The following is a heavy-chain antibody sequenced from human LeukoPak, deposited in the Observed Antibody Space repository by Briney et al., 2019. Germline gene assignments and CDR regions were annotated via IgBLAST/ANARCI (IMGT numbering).Heavy chain of an antibody. J-gene: IGHJ5*02. CDR3: VTGGDYVGIPALFCS. V-gene: IGHV3-11*01. CDR1: GFNFSASY. Sequence: GGSLRLSCASSGFNFSASYMAWIRQAPGKGLEWVSYISVRGITINYADSVKGRFTISRDDTQNSLYLHMNRLKVEDTALYYCVTGGDYVGIPALFCSWGQGSLVIVSS. CDR2: ISVRGITI. D-gene: IGHD4-23*01.